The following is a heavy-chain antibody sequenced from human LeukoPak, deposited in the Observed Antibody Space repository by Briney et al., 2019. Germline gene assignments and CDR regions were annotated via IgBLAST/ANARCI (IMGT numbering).Heavy chain of an antibody. J-gene: IGHJ6*03. V-gene: IGHV4-34*01. CDR3: ARVGYRYSINDWSRTGLGAYPTKYYYYMDV. Sequence: SETLSLTCAVYGGSFSDYSWTWIRQAPGEGLEWIGEINHNGGTNHNPSLVSRVIMSVDTPKNQFSLKVSSVTAADTAVYYCARVGYRYSINDWSRTGLGAYPTKYYYYMDVWGKGTTVTVSS. CDR2: INHNGGT. CDR1: GGSFSDYS. D-gene: IGHD5-18*01.